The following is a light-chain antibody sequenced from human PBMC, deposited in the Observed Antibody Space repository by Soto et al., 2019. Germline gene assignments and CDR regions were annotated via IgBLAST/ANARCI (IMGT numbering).Light chain of an antibody. Sequence: HSDLTQPPSASGFLGQSVTISCTGTSSDVGGYNYVSWYQQHPGKAPKLMISEVSKRPSGVPDRFSGSKSGNTASLTVSGLQAEDEADYYCSSYVGSKVFGGGTKVTVL. CDR2: EVS. J-gene: IGLJ3*02. V-gene: IGLV2-8*01. CDR1: SSDVGGYNY. CDR3: SSYVGSKV.